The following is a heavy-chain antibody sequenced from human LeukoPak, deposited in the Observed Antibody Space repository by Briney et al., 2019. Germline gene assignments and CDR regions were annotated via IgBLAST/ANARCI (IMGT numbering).Heavy chain of an antibody. Sequence: PGGSLRLSCAASGFTFSSYSMNWVRQAPGKGLEWVSGISWNSGRVGYADSVKGRFTISRDNAKNSLYLQMNSLRAEDMALYYCAKDIGYSGYDYGSGAFHIRGQGTMVTVSS. J-gene: IGHJ3*02. V-gene: IGHV3-9*03. CDR3: AKDIGYSGYDYGSGAFHI. D-gene: IGHD5-12*01. CDR1: GFTFSSYS. CDR2: ISWNSGRV.